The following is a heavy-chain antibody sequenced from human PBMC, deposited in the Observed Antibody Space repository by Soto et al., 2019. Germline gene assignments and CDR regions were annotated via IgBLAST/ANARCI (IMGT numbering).Heavy chain of an antibody. J-gene: IGHJ4*02. CDR2: IYHSGST. D-gene: IGHD1-26*01. Sequence: QVQLQESGPGLVKPSETLSLTCTVSGGSISNYFWSWIRQPPGKGLEWIGYIYHSGSTNYNPSLKSRATLPGDTSQTQFSLKRSSVTPADTAMYYCATSDSGSPNLFDYWGQGTLVTVSS. CDR1: GGSISNYF. V-gene: IGHV4-59*01. CDR3: ATSDSGSPNLFDY.